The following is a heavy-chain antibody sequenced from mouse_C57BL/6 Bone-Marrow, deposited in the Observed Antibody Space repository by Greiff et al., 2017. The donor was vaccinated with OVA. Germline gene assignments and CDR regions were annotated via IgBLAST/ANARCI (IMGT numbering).Heavy chain of an antibody. V-gene: IGHV1-61*01. J-gene: IGHJ1*03. CDR2: IYPSDSET. CDR1: GYTFTSYW. Sequence: QVQLQQPGAELVRPGSSVKLSCKASGYTFTSYWMDWVKQRPGQGLEWIGNIYPSDSETHYNQKFKDKATLTVDKSSSTAYMQLSSLTSEDSAVYYCARGGSSYWCFDVWGTGTTVTVSS. D-gene: IGHD1-1*01. CDR3: ARGGSSYWCFDV.